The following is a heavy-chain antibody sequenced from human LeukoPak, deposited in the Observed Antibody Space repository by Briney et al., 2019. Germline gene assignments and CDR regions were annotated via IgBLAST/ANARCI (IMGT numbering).Heavy chain of an antibody. CDR1: GYSFTSNY. CDR2: IYPRDGST. V-gene: IGHV1-46*01. CDR3: ARDQEGFDC. Sequence: ASVKVSCKVSGYSFTSNYIHWVRQAPGQGLEWMGMIYPRDGSTSYAQRFQDRVTVTRDTSTSTVHMELSGLRSEDTAVYYCARDQEGFDCWGRGTLVTVSS. J-gene: IGHJ4*02.